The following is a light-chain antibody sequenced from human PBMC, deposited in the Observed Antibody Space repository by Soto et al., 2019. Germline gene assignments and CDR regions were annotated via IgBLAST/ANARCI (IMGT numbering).Light chain of an antibody. V-gene: IGKV3-15*01. CDR2: GAS. Sequence: EMVMTQSPATLSVSPGERATLSCRASQSVSNNLAWYQQKPGQAPRLLIYGASTRATSIPARFSGSGSGTEFTLTISSLQSEDFADYYCQQYNNWPPFSFGPGTKVDIK. CDR1: QSVSNN. CDR3: QQYNNWPPFS. J-gene: IGKJ3*01.